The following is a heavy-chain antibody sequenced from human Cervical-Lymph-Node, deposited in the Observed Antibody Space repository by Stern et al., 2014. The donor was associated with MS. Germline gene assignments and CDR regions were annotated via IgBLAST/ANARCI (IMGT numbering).Heavy chain of an antibody. J-gene: IGHJ3*02. V-gene: IGHV4-59*01. CDR3: ARVHPFPDAFDI. Sequence: QLQLQESGPGLVKPSETLSLTCTVSGASISTYYWSWIRQPPGKGLEWIGFVHYTGSTNYNPSLKSRVTMSVETSKNQFSLKLNSVTAADTAVYYCARVHPFPDAFDIWGQGTMVTVSS. CDR2: VHYTGST. D-gene: IGHD2/OR15-2a*01. CDR1: GASISTYY.